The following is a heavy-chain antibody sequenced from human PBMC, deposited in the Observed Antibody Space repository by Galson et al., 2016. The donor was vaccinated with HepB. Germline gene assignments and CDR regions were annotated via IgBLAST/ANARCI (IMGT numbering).Heavy chain of an antibody. CDR3: TRDLNFLLFDY. V-gene: IGHV3-74*03. CDR2: LPTDEYPP. J-gene: IGHJ4*02. CDR1: GFDFSNYV. Sequence: SLRLSCAAAGFDFSNYVMHWVRQAPGKGLEWVSRLPTDEYPPTYADSVRGRFITSRDNAKNTLYLRMNSLRVDDTAVYYCTRDLNFLLFDYWGQGALVTVSS. D-gene: IGHD3-10*01.